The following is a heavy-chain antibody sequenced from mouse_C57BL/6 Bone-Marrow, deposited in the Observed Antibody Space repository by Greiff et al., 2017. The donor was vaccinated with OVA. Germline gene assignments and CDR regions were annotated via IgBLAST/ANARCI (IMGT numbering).Heavy chain of an antibody. Sequence: QVQLQQSGPGLVQPSQSLSITCTVSGFSLTSYGVHWVRQSPGKGLEWLGVIWRGGSTDYNAAFMSRLSITKDNSKSQVFFKMNSLQADDTAIYYCAKKNYGSSGGYFDVWGTGTTVTVSS. D-gene: IGHD1-1*01. CDR1: GFSLTSYG. J-gene: IGHJ1*03. CDR3: AKKNYGSSGGYFDV. CDR2: IWRGGST. V-gene: IGHV2-5*01.